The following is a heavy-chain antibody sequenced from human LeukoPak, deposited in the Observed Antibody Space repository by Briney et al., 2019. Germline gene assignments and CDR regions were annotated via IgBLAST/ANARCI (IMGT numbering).Heavy chain of an antibody. CDR1: GFTFSSYA. CDR2: ISSSGSTI. J-gene: IGHJ4*02. D-gene: IGHD3-10*01. CDR3: ARGQRLVRGVVYDY. V-gene: IGHV3-48*03. Sequence: SGGSLRLSCAASGFTFSSYAMSWVRQAPGKGLEWVSYISSSGSTIYYADSVKGRFTFSRDNAKNSLYLQMNSLRAEDTAVYYCARGQRLVRGVVYDYWGQGTLVTVSS.